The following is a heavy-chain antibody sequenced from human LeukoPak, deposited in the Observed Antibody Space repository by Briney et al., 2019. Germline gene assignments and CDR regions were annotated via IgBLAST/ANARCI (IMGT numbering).Heavy chain of an antibody. CDR1: GYSFTYYW. Sequence: GESLKISFKAFGYSFTYYWIGWVRQVPGKGLEWMGIIYPGDSDTRYSPSFQGQVTISADKSISTAYLQWSSLRASDTAMYYCARCGEMDTINSCYFDFWGQGTLVTVSS. CDR2: IYPGDSDT. J-gene: IGHJ4*02. D-gene: IGHD5-24*01. V-gene: IGHV5-51*01. CDR3: ARCGEMDTINSCYFDF.